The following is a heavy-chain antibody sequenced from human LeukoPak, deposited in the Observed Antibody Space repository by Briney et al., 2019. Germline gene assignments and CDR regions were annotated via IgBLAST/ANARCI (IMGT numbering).Heavy chain of an antibody. CDR2: IYYSGST. Sequence: SETLSLTCTVSGGSLSSYYWTWIRQPTGKGLEWIGYIYYSGSTNYNPSLKSRVTISVDTSKNQFSLKLSSVTAADTAVYYCARQGRGYGGNSDYWGQGTLVTVSS. CDR3: ARQGRGYGGNSDY. J-gene: IGHJ4*02. V-gene: IGHV4-59*08. D-gene: IGHD4-23*01. CDR1: GGSLSSYY.